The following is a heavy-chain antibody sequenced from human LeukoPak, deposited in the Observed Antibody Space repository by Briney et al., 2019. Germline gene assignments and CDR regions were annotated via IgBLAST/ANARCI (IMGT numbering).Heavy chain of an antibody. CDR1: VGTFSSYA. CDR3: ARARNPITMIVVASNWFDP. V-gene: IGHV1-69*13. Sequence: SVKVSCKASVGTFSSYAISWVRQAPGQGLEWMGGIIPIFGTANYAQKFQGRVTITADESTSTAYMELSSLRSEDTAVYYCARARNPITMIVVASNWFDPWGQGTLVTVSS. J-gene: IGHJ5*02. CDR2: IIPIFGTA. D-gene: IGHD3-22*01.